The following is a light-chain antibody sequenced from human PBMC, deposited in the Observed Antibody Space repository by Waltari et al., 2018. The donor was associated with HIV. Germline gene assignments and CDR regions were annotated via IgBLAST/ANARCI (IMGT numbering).Light chain of an antibody. Sequence: QSLLPQPPSASGTPGQRVTIPCSGSYSNIGSNIVNWHQQLPGSAPRALIYNNDQRPSGVPDRFSGSKSGTSASLAISGLQSEDQGDYYCASWDDKLDGWVFGGGTRLTVL. CDR2: NND. CDR1: YSNIGSNI. CDR3: ASWDDKLDGWV. V-gene: IGLV1-44*01. J-gene: IGLJ3*02.